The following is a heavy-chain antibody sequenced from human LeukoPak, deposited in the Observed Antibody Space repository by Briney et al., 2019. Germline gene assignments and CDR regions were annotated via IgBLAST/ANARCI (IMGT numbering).Heavy chain of an antibody. CDR1: GFTFSSYA. J-gene: IGHJ4*02. V-gene: IGHV3-23*01. D-gene: IGHD3-10*01. CDR2: ISGSGGST. Sequence: PGGSLRLSCAASGFTFSSYAMNWVRQAPGKGLEWVSAISGSGGSTYYADSVKGRFTISRDNSKNTLYLQMNILRAEDTAVYYCAKELLWFGELSGTHPEFDYWGQGTLVTVSS. CDR3: AKELLWFGELSGTHPEFDY.